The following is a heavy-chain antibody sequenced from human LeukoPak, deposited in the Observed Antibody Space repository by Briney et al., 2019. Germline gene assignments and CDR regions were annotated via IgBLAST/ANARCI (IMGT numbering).Heavy chain of an antibody. J-gene: IGHJ4*02. CDR3: AKDSSYDYVWGEFDY. D-gene: IGHD3-16*01. V-gene: IGHV3-9*03. CDR2: ISWNSGSI. CDR1: GFTFDDYA. Sequence: GGSLRLSCAASGFTFDDYAMHWVRQAPGKGLEWVSGISWNSGSIGYADSVKGRFTISRDNAKNSLYLQMNSLRAEDMALYYCAKDSSYDYVWGEFDYWGQGTLVTVSS.